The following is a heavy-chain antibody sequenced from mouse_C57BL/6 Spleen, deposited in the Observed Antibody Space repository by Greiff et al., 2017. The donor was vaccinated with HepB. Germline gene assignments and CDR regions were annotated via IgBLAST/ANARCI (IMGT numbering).Heavy chain of an antibody. Sequence: QVQLQQSGAELVRPGASVTLSCKASGYTFTDYEMHWVKQTPVHGLEWIGAIDPETGGTAYNQKFKGKALLTADKSSSTAYMELRSLTSEDSAVYYCTRNPLPRLLRDAMDYWGQGTSVTVSS. V-gene: IGHV1-15*01. J-gene: IGHJ4*01. CDR3: TRNPLPRLLRDAMDY. D-gene: IGHD1-1*01. CDR2: IDPETGGT. CDR1: GYTFTDYE.